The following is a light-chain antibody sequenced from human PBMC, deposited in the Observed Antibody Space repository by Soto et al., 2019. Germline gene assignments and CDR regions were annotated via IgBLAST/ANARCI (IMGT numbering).Light chain of an antibody. V-gene: IGKV1-5*01. CDR3: QQYNTFWT. CDR2: DAS. CDR1: QSVSDW. Sequence: TQAPSTPSASSGDRLPIPCRASQSVSDWLAWYQQKPGKAPKLLIYDASRLESAVPSRFSGSGSGTEFTLTISSLQPDDFATYYCQQYNTFWTFGQGTKVDIK. J-gene: IGKJ1*01.